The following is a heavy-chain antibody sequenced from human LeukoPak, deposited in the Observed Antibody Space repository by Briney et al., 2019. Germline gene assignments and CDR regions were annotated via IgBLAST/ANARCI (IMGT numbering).Heavy chain of an antibody. V-gene: IGHV3-48*03. Sequence: GGSLRLSCAASGFTFSSYEMNWVRQAPGKGLEWVSYISSSGSNIYYADSVKGRFTISRDNAKNSLYLQMNSLRAEDTAVYYCARDMGVTGYYFDYWGQGTLVTVSS. CDR1: GFTFSSYE. CDR2: ISSSGSNI. D-gene: IGHD3-9*01. J-gene: IGHJ4*02. CDR3: ARDMGVTGYYFDY.